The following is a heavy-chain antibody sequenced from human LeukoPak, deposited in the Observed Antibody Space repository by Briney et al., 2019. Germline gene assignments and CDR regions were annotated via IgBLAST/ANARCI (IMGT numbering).Heavy chain of an antibody. J-gene: IGHJ4*02. CDR2: IYYSGTT. CDR1: GGSISSGDFY. D-gene: IGHD2-2*01. CDR3: ARALGTGYAQKE. Sequence: SQPLSLTCTVSGGSISSGDFYWSWIRQHPGKGLEWIGYIYYSGTTHYSPSLKSRVTISLDTTKNPFSLKLSSVTAADTAVYYCARALGTGYAQKEWGQGTLVSVSS. V-gene: IGHV4-31*03.